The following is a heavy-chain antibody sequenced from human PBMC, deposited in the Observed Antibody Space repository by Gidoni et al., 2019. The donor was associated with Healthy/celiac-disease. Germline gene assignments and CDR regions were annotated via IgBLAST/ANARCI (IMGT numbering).Heavy chain of an antibody. CDR2: INHSGST. Sequence: QVQLQQWGAGLLKPSETLSLTCAFYGGSFSGYYWSWIRQPPGKGLEWIGEINHSGSTNYNPSLKSRVTISVDTSKNQFSLKLSSVTAADTAVYYCARRGYYYGSGSSNWGQGTLVTVSS. CDR3: ARRGYYYGSGSSN. J-gene: IGHJ4*02. V-gene: IGHV4-34*01. D-gene: IGHD3-10*01. CDR1: GGSFSGYY.